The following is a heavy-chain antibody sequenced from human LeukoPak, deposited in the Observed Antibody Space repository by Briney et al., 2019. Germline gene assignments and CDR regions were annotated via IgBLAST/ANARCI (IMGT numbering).Heavy chain of an antibody. CDR3: ASGLLRYLYYGMDV. CDR2: IYYSGST. CDR1: GGSISSYY. Sequence: PSETLSLTCTVSGGSISSYYWSWIRQPPGKGLEWIGYIYYSGSTNYNPSLKSRVTISVDTSKNQFSLKLSSVTAADTAVYYCASGLLRYLYYGMDVWGQGTTVTVSS. V-gene: IGHV4-59*01. D-gene: IGHD3-9*01. J-gene: IGHJ6*02.